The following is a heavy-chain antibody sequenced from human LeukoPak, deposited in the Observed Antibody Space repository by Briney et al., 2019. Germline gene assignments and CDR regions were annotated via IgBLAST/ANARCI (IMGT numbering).Heavy chain of an antibody. D-gene: IGHD3-22*01. V-gene: IGHV4-39*01. J-gene: IGHJ4*02. Sequence: SETLSLTCTVSGGSISSSSYYWGWIRQPPGKGLEWIGSIYYSGSTYYNPSLKSRVTISVDTSKNQFSLKLSSVTAADTAVYYCASRNYDSSAFDYWGQGTLVTVSS. CDR2: IYYSGST. CDR1: GGSISSSSYY. CDR3: ASRNYDSSAFDY.